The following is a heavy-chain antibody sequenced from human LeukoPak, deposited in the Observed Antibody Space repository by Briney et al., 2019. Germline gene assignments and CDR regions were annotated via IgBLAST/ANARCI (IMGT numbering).Heavy chain of an antibody. V-gene: IGHV3-11*01. CDR3: ARRRDFIDY. CDR2: SSSSGSTI. J-gene: IGHJ4*02. Sequence: GGSLRLSCTASGFTLSDYYMSWIRQAPGKGLEWVSYSSSSGSTIYYADSVKGRFAISRGNAKNSLYLQMNSLRAEDTAVYYCARRRDFIDYWGQGTLVTVSS. CDR1: GFTLSDYY. D-gene: IGHD3/OR15-3a*01.